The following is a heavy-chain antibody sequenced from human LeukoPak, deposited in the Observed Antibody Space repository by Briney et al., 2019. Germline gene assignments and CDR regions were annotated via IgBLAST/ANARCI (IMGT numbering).Heavy chain of an antibody. V-gene: IGHV4-59*12. CDR2: IYYSGST. D-gene: IGHD6-13*01. CDR1: GGSISSYY. Sequence: SETLSLTCTVSGGSISSYYWSWIRQPPGKGLEWIGYIYYSGSTNYNPPLKSRVTISVDTSKNQFSLKLSSVTAADTAVYYCAAGYSSSWSRYYYYGMDVWGQGTTVTVSS. J-gene: IGHJ6*02. CDR3: AAGYSSSWSRYYYYGMDV.